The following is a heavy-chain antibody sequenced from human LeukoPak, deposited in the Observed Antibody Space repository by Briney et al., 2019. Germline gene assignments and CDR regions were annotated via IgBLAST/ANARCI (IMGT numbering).Heavy chain of an antibody. J-gene: IGHJ6*02. Sequence: ASVKVSCKASGYTFTSYAMNWVRQAPGQGLEWMGWINTNTGNPTYAQGFTGRFVFSLDTSVSTAYLQISSLKAEDTAVYYCARGPDGYGYIYYYYGMDVWGQGTTVTVSS. CDR3: ARGPDGYGYIYYYYGMDV. CDR2: INTNTGNP. CDR1: GYTFTSYA. V-gene: IGHV7-4-1*02. D-gene: IGHD5-18*01.